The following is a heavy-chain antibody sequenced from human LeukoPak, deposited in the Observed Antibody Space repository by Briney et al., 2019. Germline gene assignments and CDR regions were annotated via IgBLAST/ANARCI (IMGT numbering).Heavy chain of an antibody. CDR2: IYTSGST. D-gene: IGHD6-19*01. V-gene: IGHV4-4*09. J-gene: IGHJ4*02. CDR1: GGSISSYY. CDR3: ARLAVAGTEGIFDH. Sequence: SETLSLTCTVSGGSISSYYWSWIRQPPGKGLEWIGYIYTSGSTNYNPSLKSRVTISVDTSKNQFSLKLSSVTAADTAVYYCARLAVAGTEGIFDHWGQGTLVTVSS.